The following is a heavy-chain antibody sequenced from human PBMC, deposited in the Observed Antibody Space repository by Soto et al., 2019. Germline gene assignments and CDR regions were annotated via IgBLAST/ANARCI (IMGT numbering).Heavy chain of an antibody. J-gene: IGHJ6*02. D-gene: IGHD4-17*01. Sequence: PSETLSLTCTVSGGSISSYFWSWIRQPPGKGLEWIGYIYYSGSTYYNPSLKSRVTISVDTSKNQFSLKLSSVTAADTAVYYCARALNYGDYVSGGMDVWGQGTTVTVSS. CDR2: IYYSGST. V-gene: IGHV4-30-4*01. CDR3: ARALNYGDYVSGGMDV. CDR1: GGSISSYF.